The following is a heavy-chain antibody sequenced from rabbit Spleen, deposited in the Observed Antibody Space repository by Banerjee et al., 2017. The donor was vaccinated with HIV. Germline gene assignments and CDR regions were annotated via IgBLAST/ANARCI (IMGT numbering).Heavy chain of an antibody. V-gene: IGHV1S45*01. J-gene: IGHJ4*01. Sequence: QEQLEESGGGLVQPEGSLTLTCTASGFSFSSSYYMCWVRQAPGKGLEWIACIYVGSSSNTYYASWAKGRFTISKASSTTVTLQMASLTVADTATYFCAGNNNAYRMKLWGPGTLVTVS. D-gene: IGHD6-1*01. CDR3: AGNNNAYRMKL. CDR2: IYVGSSSNT. CDR1: GFSFSSSYY.